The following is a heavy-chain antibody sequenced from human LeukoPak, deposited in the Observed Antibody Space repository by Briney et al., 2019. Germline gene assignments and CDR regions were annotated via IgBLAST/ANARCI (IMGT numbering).Heavy chain of an antibody. CDR1: GGSISNYY. Sequence: SETLSLTCTVSGGSISNYYWSWIRQPPGKGLEWIGYIYYSGSTNYNPSLRSRFTISRDNAKNTLYLQMNSLRAEDTAIYYCGRGGVPGAHDYWGQGTLVTVSS. J-gene: IGHJ4*02. CDR3: GRGGVPGAHDY. CDR2: IYYSGST. V-gene: IGHV4-59*12. D-gene: IGHD3-16*01.